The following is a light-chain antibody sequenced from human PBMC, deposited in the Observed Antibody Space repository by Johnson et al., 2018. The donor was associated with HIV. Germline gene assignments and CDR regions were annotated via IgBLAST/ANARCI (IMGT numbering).Light chain of an antibody. Sequence: QSVLTQPPSVSAAPGQKVTISCSGRSSNIGNNYVSWYQQLPGTAPTLLFSENNKRPSGIPDRFSGSKSGTSATLGITGLQTGDEADYYCGTWDSSMSAYVFGTGTKVTVL. CDR2: ENN. CDR1: SSNIGNNY. V-gene: IGLV1-51*02. CDR3: GTWDSSMSAYV. J-gene: IGLJ1*01.